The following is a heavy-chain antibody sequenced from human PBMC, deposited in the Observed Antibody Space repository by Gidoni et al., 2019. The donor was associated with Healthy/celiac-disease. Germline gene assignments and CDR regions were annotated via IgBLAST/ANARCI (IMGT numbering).Heavy chain of an antibody. Sequence: QVQLVESGGGVVQPGRSLRLSCAASGFTFSSYAMLWVRQAPGKGLEWVAVISYDGSNKYYADSVKGRFTISRDNSKNTLYLQMNSLRAEDTAVYYCARRIQPYYFDYWGQGTLVTVSS. CDR3: ARRIQPYYFDY. CDR2: ISYDGSNK. V-gene: IGHV3-30-3*01. J-gene: IGHJ4*02. D-gene: IGHD5-18*01. CDR1: GFTFSSYA.